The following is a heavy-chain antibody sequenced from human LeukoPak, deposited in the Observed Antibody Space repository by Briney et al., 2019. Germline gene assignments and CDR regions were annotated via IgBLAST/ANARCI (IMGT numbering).Heavy chain of an antibody. Sequence: SETLSLTCTVSGGSISSSSYYWGWIRQPPGEGLEWIGSIYYSGSTYYNPSLKSRVTISLDTSKNQFSLKLSSVTAADAAVYYCARAGYSYGTGYYFDYWGQGALVTVSS. V-gene: IGHV4-39*07. CDR3: ARAGYSYGTGYYFDY. D-gene: IGHD5-18*01. CDR2: IYYSGST. CDR1: GGSISSSSYY. J-gene: IGHJ4*02.